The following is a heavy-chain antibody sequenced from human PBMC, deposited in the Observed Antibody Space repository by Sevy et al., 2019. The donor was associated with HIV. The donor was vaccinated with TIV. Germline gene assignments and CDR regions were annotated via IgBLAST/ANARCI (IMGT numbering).Heavy chain of an antibody. D-gene: IGHD4-17*01. Sequence: ASVKVSCKASGGTFSSYAISWVRQAPGQGLEWMGGIIPIFGTANYAQKFQGRVTITADESTSTACMELSSLGSEDTAVYYCARAFPAGPDSGALDYWGQGTLVTVSS. V-gene: IGHV1-69*13. CDR1: GGTFSSYA. CDR2: IIPIFGTA. CDR3: ARAFPAGPDSGALDY. J-gene: IGHJ4*02.